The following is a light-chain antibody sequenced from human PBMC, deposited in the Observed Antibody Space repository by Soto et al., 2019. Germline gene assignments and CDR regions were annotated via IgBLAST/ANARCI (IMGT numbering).Light chain of an antibody. CDR3: QQYGSSPAVT. Sequence: ETVLTQSPGTLSLSPGERATLSCRASQSISSSYLAWYQQKPGQAPRLLIYGASNRATGIPDRFSGSGSGTDFPLTISRLEPEDFAVYYCQQYGSSPAVTFGPGTKVDI. V-gene: IGKV3-20*01. CDR1: QSISSSY. J-gene: IGKJ3*01. CDR2: GAS.